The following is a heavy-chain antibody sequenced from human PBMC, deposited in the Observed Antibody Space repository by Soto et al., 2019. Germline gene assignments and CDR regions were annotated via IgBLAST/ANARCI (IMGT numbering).Heavy chain of an antibody. V-gene: IGHV4-4*08. CDR1: DDSITSYY. Sequence: QVQLQESGPGLVKPSETLSLTCTVSDDSITSYYWSWIRQPPGKALEWIGYIYNSGSTDNNPSLKSRVTISLDPAKKQFSLKLKSVTAADTAVYYCARDLGIGSGPFDAWGQGTMVTVSA. CDR3: ARDLGIGSGPFDA. J-gene: IGHJ3*01. CDR2: IYNSGST. D-gene: IGHD2-2*03.